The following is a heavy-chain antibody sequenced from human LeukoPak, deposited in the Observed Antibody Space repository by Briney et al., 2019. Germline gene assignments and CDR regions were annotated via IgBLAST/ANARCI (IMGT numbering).Heavy chain of an antibody. CDR2: ISSSGSTI. CDR3: AKDREWRCSGGSCYYFDY. Sequence: GSLRLSCAASGFTFSDYYMSWIRQAPGKGLEWVSYISSSGSTIYYADSVKGRFTISRDNSKNTLYLQMNSLRAEDTAVYYCAKDREWRCSGGSCYYFDYWGQGTLVTVSS. J-gene: IGHJ4*02. CDR1: GFTFSDYY. D-gene: IGHD2-15*01. V-gene: IGHV3-11*01.